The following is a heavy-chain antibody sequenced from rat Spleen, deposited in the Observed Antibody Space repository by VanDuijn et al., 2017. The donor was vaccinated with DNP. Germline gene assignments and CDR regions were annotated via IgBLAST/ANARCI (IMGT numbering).Heavy chain of an antibody. D-gene: IGHD1-11*01. CDR2: ISPSGGST. CDR3: ARGNYGGYSDYFDY. Sequence: EVQLVESGGGLVQPGRSLKLSCAASGFTFSNYGMHWIRQAPTKGLEWVASISPSGGSTYYRDSVKGRFTISRDNAKSTLYLQMDSLRSEDTATYYCARGNYGGYSDYFDYWGQGVMVTVSS. J-gene: IGHJ2*01. CDR1: GFTFSNYG. V-gene: IGHV5-19*01.